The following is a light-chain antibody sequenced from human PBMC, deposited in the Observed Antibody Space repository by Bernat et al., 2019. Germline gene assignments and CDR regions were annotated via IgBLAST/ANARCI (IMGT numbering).Light chain of an antibody. Sequence: QSALTQPPSASGSPGQSVTISCTGTSSDVGGYNYVSWYQQHPDKAPQLIISEVSKRPSGVPDRFSGSKSGNTASLTVSGLQAEDEADYYCSSYAGSNNYVFGTGTKVTVL. CDR1: SSDVGGYNY. CDR2: EVS. J-gene: IGLJ1*01. V-gene: IGLV2-8*01. CDR3: SSYAGSNNYV.